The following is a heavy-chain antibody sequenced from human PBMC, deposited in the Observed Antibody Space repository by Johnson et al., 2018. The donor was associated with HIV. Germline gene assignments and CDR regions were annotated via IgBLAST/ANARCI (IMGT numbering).Heavy chain of an antibody. V-gene: IGHV3-73*01. CDR2: IGSKDNSYAT. CDR3: TRSIAASGRDAVDI. J-gene: IGHJ3*02. D-gene: IGHD6-13*01. Sequence: MQLVESGGGVVQPGRALRLSCAASGFTFSSYAMHWVRQAPGKGLEWDGRIGSKDNSYATVYDVSLKDRFTISRDDSKNTLYLQMNSLKTDDTAVYYCTRSIAASGRDAVDIWGQGTMVTVSS. CDR1: GFTFSSYA.